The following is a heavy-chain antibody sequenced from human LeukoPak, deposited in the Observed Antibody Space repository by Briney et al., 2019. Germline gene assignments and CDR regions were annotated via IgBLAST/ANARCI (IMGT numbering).Heavy chain of an antibody. D-gene: IGHD4-17*01. V-gene: IGHV4-39*07. CDR2: IYYSGST. CDR3: AREYGDYTYYFDY. J-gene: IGHJ4*02. CDR1: GGSISSSSYY. Sequence: SETLSLTCTVSGGSISSSSYYWGWIRQPPGRGLEWIGSIYYSGSTYCNPSLKSRVTISVDTSKNQFSLKLSSVTAADTAVYYCAREYGDYTYYFDYWGQGTLVTVSS.